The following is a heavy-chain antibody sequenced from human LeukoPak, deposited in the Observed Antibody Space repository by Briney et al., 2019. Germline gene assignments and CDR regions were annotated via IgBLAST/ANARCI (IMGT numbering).Heavy chain of an antibody. J-gene: IGHJ4*02. Sequence: GGSLRLSCAASGFTVSSNYMSWVRQAPGKGLEWVSVIYSGGSTYYADSVKGRFTISRDNAKNTLYLQMNSLRAEDTAVYYCASSIVSVPAATRDYWGQGTLVIVSS. CDR2: IYSGGST. D-gene: IGHD2-2*01. CDR1: GFTVSSNY. V-gene: IGHV3-53*01. CDR3: ASSIVSVPAATRDY.